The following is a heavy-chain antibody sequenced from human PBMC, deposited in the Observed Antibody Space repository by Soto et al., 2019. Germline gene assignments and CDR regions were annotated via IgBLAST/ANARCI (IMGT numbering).Heavy chain of an antibody. Sequence: QVQLVQSGAEVKKPGSSVKVSCKASGGTFSSYTISWVRQAPGQGLEWMGRIIPILGIANYAQKFQGRVTINXXKXTXXANMELSRLRSEDTAVYYCAGAVHDYGGNSGAFDIWGQGTMVTVSS. CDR1: GGTFSSYT. CDR3: AGAVHDYGGNSGAFDI. D-gene: IGHD4-17*01. J-gene: IGHJ3*02. V-gene: IGHV1-69*02. CDR2: IIPILGIA.